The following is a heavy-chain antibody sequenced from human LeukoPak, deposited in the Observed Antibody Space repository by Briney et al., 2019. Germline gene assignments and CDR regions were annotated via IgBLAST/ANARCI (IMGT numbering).Heavy chain of an antibody. D-gene: IGHD6-19*01. CDR2: ISGSGGST. J-gene: IGHJ4*02. CDR1: GFTFSSYA. CDR3: SKDQEEYCSGLLDY. Sequence: PGGSLRLSCAASGFTFSSYAMSWVRQAPGKGLEWVSAISGSGGSTYYADSVKGRFTISRDNSKNTLYLQMNSLRAEDTAVYYCSKDQEEYCSGLLDYWGQGTLVTVSS. V-gene: IGHV3-23*01.